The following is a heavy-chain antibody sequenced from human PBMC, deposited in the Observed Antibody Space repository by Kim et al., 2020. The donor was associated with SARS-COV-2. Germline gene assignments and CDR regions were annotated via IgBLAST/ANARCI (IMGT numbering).Heavy chain of an antibody. CDR1: GFTVSTHG. J-gene: IGHJ4*02. V-gene: IGHV3-21*05. CDR3: ARTVRAGSPPYYFDF. Sequence: GGSLRLSCAASGFTVSTHGMNWVRQAPGKRMEWVSCIRNSGYLEYADSVRGRFTISRDDADNSLFLQMNSLRDEDTAVYYCARTVRAGSPPYYFDFWGLGTPVTVSS. D-gene: IGHD2-21*02. CDR2: IRNSGYL.